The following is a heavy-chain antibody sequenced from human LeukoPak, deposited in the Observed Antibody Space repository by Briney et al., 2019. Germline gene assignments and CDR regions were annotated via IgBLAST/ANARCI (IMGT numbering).Heavy chain of an antibody. D-gene: IGHD6-19*01. V-gene: IGHV1-3*01. CDR3: ARGEQWLVGFDY. Sequence: GASVKVSCKASGYTFTSYAMNWVRQAPGQRLEWMGWINAGNGNTKYSQKFQGRVTITRDTSASTAYMELSSLRSEDTAVYYCARGEQWLVGFDYWGQGTLVTVSS. CDR2: INAGNGNT. CDR1: GYTFTSYA. J-gene: IGHJ4*02.